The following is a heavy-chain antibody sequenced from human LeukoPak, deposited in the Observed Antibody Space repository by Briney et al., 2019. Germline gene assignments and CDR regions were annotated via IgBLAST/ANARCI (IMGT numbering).Heavy chain of an antibody. D-gene: IGHD4-23*01. CDR3: AREQSNYGGEDY. Sequence: SVKVSCKASGGTFSSYAISWVRQAPGQGLEWMGGIIPIFGTANYAQKFQGRVTITADKSTSTAYMELSSLRSDDTAVYYCAREQSNYGGEDYWGQGTLVTVSS. J-gene: IGHJ4*02. CDR2: IIPIFGTA. CDR1: GGTFSSYA. V-gene: IGHV1-69*06.